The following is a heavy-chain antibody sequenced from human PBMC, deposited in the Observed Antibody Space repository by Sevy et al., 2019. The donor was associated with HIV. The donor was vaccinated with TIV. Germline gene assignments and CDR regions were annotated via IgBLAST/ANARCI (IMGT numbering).Heavy chain of an antibody. J-gene: IGHJ3*02. Sequence: GGSLRLSCAATGFTFNNYAMNWVRQAPGKGLEWVSAISGPVGDTYYADSVKGRFTISRDNSKNTLYLQMNSLRAADTALYYCAKDTIADVGDAFDIWGQGTMVTVSS. CDR3: AKDTIADVGDAFDI. CDR2: ISGPVGDT. CDR1: GFTFNNYA. V-gene: IGHV3-23*01. D-gene: IGHD6-13*01.